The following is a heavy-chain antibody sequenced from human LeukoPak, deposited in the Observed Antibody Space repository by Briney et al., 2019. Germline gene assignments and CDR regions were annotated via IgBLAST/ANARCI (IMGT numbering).Heavy chain of an antibody. V-gene: IGHV4-39*01. CDR2: IYVSGST. J-gene: IGHJ6*02. CDR3: ANLGYYNYGMDI. CDR1: GGPIETTSYY. Sequence: SETLSLTCTVSGGPIETTSYYWGWIRQPPGKGLEWSGNIYVSGSTYYNPSLNSRVAMSVDTSNNHFSLNLNSVPAADTAVYYCANLGYYNYGMDIWGQGTTVTVSS.